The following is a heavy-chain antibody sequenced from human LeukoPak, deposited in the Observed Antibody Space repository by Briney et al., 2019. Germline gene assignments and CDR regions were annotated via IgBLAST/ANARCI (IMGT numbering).Heavy chain of an antibody. CDR2: IYSSSDYI. Sequence: GGSLRLSCAGSGFIFSDFYMSWIRQAPGKGLEWVSLIYSSSDYIYYADSVKGRFTISRDNAKNSLYLQMNSLRAEDTAVYYCAREGTFDYWGQGTLVTVSS. V-gene: IGHV3-11*06. CDR3: AREGTFDY. D-gene: IGHD3-10*01. CDR1: GFIFSDFY. J-gene: IGHJ4*02.